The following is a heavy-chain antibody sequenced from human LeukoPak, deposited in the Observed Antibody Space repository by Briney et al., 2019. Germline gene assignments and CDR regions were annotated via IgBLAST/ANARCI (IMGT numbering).Heavy chain of an antibody. CDR2: ISYDGSNK. J-gene: IGHJ4*02. V-gene: IGHV3-30*18. Sequence: GGSLRLSCAASGFTFSSYGMHWVRQAPGKGLEWVAVISYDGSNKYYADSVKGRFTISRDNSKNTLYLQMNSLRAEDTAVYYCAKEGHGDYPIDYWGQGTLVTVSS. D-gene: IGHD4-17*01. CDR1: GFTFSSYG. CDR3: AKEGHGDYPIDY.